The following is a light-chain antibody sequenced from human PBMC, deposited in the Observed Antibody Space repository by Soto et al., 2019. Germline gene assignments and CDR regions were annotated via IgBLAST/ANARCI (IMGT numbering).Light chain of an antibody. Sequence: DIQMTQSPSSLSASVGDRVTITCQASQDISNYLNWCQQKPGKAPKLLIYDASNLETGVPSRFSGSGSGTDFTFTISSLQPEDIATYYYQQYDNLPRTFGQGTKVDIK. CDR3: QQYDNLPRT. V-gene: IGKV1-33*01. J-gene: IGKJ1*01. CDR2: DAS. CDR1: QDISNY.